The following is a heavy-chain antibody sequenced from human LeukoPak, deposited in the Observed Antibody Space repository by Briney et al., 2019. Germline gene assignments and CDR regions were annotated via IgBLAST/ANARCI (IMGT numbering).Heavy chain of an antibody. CDR2: ISYDGSNK. Sequence: GGSLRLSCAASGFPFSSYAMHWVRQAPGKGLEWVAVISYDGSNKYYADSVKGRYTISRDNSKNTLYLQMNSLRAEDTAVYYCAKDSHNNYGMDVWGQGTTVTVSS. J-gene: IGHJ6*02. CDR1: GFPFSSYA. CDR3: AKDSHNNYGMDV. D-gene: IGHD1-1*01. V-gene: IGHV3-30*04.